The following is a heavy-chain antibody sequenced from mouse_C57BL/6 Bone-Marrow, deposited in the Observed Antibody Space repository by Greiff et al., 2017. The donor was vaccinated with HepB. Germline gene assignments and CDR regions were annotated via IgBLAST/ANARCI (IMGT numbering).Heavy chain of an antibody. CDR1: GYAFSSYW. V-gene: IGHV1-80*01. CDR2: IYPGDGDT. CDR3: ARWANWGYAMDY. D-gene: IGHD4-1*01. J-gene: IGHJ4*01. Sequence: QVQLQQSGAELVKPGASVKISCKASGYAFSSYWMNWVKQRPGKGLEWIGQIYPGDGDTNYNGKFKGKATLTADKSSSTAYMQLSSLTSEDSAVYFCARWANWGYAMDYWGQGTSVTVSS.